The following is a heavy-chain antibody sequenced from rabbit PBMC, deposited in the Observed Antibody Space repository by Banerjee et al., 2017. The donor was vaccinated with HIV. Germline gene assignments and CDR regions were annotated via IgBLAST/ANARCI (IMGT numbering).Heavy chain of an antibody. V-gene: IGHV1S45*01. CDR2: IDVVVAYP. D-gene: IGHD2-1*01. CDR3: ARADDYELYFKL. J-gene: IGHJ4*01. CDR1: GFSFSSGYD. Sequence: QEQLVESGGGLVQPEGSLTLTCTVSGFSFSSGYDMYWVRQAPGKGLGWIACIDVVVAYPYCARWAKGRSTVSKTSSTTVTLQMTSLTAADTATYFCARADDYELYFKLWGPGTLVTVS.